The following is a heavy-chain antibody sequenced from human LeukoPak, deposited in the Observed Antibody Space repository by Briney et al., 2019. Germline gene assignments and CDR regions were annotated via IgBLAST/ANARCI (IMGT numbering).Heavy chain of an antibody. J-gene: IGHJ4*02. CDR1: GFTFSTYG. CDR2: ITGNGDST. Sequence: GSLRLSCAASGFTFSTYGMHWVRQAPGQGLEYVSAITGNGDSTYYANSVKGRFTISRDNSKNTLYLQMGSLRAEDMAVYYCVKEWAPGKTFWDSWGQGTLVTVSS. CDR3: VKEWAPGKTFWDS. D-gene: IGHD3-16*01. V-gene: IGHV3-64*01.